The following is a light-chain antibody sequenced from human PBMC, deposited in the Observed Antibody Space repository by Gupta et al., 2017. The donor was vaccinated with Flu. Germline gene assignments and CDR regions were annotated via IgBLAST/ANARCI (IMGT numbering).Light chain of an antibody. CDR3: QYYDNTNRV. Sequence: NFMLTQPHSVSESPGKTVTISCTRRSGSIASNSVQWYQQRPGSAPTTVIYDNNQRASGVPDRFSGSIDSSSNSASLTVSGLKTEDESYYSCQYYDNTNRVFGGGTKLIVL. V-gene: IGLV6-57*03. J-gene: IGLJ3*02. CDR2: DNN. CDR1: SGSIASNS.